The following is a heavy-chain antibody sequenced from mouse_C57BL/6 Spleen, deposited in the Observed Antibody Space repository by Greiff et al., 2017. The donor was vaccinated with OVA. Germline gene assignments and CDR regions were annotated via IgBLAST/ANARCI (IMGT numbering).Heavy chain of an antibody. CDR1: GYTFTSYW. Sequence: QVQLQQPGAELVMPGASVKLSCKASGYTFTSYWMHWVKQRPGQGLEWIGEIDPSDSYTNYNQKFKGKSTLTVDKSSSTAYMQLSSLTSEDSAVYYCARTYYDYDAWFAYWGQGTLVTVSA. CDR3: ARTYYDYDAWFAY. J-gene: IGHJ3*01. CDR2: IDPSDSYT. D-gene: IGHD2-4*01. V-gene: IGHV1-69*01.